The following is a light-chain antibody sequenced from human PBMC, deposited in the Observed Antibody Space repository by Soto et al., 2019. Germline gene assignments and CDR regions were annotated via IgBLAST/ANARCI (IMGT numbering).Light chain of an antibody. J-gene: IGKJ4*01. Sequence: EIVLTQSPGTLSLSPGERATLSCRASQSLDRVFSTFSTNYLAWYQQKPGQAPRLLIYDASSRATGIPDRFSGSGSGTDFTLTISRLEPEDFAVYYCQQYGDSLALTFGGGTKVETK. V-gene: IGKV3-20*01. CDR2: DAS. CDR3: QQYGDSLALT. CDR1: QSLDRVFSTFSTNY.